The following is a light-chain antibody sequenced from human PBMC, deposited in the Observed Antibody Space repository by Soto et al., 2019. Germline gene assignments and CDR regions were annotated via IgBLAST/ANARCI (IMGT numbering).Light chain of an antibody. J-gene: IGLJ1*01. V-gene: IGLV2-14*03. Sequence: QSVLTQPASVSGSPGQSITISCTGTSSDVGGYNYVSWYQQHQGKAPKLMIYDVSNRPSGVYNRFSGSKSGNTASLTISGLQAEDESDYYCSSYTSSSTLYVFGTGTQLPVL. CDR2: DVS. CDR3: SSYTSSSTLYV. CDR1: SSDVGGYNY.